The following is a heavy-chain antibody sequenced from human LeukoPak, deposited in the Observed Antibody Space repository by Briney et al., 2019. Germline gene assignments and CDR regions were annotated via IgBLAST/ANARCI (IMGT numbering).Heavy chain of an antibody. CDR3: ARGYSTSWTYYFDY. CDR1: DGAITGYY. J-gene: IGHJ4*02. Sequence: SETLSLTCTVSDGAITGYYWGWIRQPPGKGLDWIGHLHFGGSTNYNPSLKSRATISVDTSKNHFSLKLSSVTAADTAVYYCARGYSTSWTYYFDYWGQGALVTVSS. V-gene: IGHV4-59*01. D-gene: IGHD6-13*01. CDR2: LHFGGST.